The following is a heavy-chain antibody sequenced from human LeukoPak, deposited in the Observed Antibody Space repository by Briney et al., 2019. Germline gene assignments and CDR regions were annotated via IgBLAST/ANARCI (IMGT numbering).Heavy chain of an antibody. CDR1: GYSFTSYW. CDR3: ARQVETMVRGVLPGYYYGMDV. J-gene: IGHJ6*02. Sequence: GESLKISCKGSGYSFTSYWIGWVRQMPEKGLEWMGIIYPGDSDTRYSPSFQGQVTISADKSISTAYLQWSSLKASDTAMYYCARQVETMVRGVLPGYYYGMDVWGQGTTVTVSS. D-gene: IGHD3-10*01. V-gene: IGHV5-51*01. CDR2: IYPGDSDT.